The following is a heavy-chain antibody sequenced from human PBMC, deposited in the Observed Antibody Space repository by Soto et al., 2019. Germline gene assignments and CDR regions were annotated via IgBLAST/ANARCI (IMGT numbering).Heavy chain of an antibody. CDR3: ALDSLDAFDI. Sequence: QLQLQESGSGLVKPSQTLSLTCAVSGGSISSGGYSWSWIRQPPGKGLEWIGYIYHSGSTYYNPALKSRVTISVDRSKNQFSMKLSSVTAADTAVYYCALDSLDAFDIWGQGTMVTVSS. CDR1: GGSISSGGYS. CDR2: IYHSGST. V-gene: IGHV4-30-2*01. J-gene: IGHJ3*02. D-gene: IGHD3-22*01.